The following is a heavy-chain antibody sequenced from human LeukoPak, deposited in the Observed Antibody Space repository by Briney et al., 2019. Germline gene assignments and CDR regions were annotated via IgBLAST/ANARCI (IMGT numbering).Heavy chain of an antibody. V-gene: IGHV4-59*01. CDR1: AGSISRYY. CDR3: AREYHYYDTRGYYYFDY. D-gene: IGHD3-22*01. Sequence: PSETLFLTCSVSAGSISRYYWSWIRQPPGKGLEWIGYIYYSGSTDYNPSLKSRVTISLDTSKNQFSLKLSSVTAADTAVYYCAREYHYYDTRGYYYFDYWGQETLVPVSS. CDR2: IYYSGST. J-gene: IGHJ4*02.